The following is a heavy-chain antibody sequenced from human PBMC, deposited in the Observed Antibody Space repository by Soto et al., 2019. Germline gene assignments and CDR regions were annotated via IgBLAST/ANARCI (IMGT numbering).Heavy chain of an antibody. Sequence: QVQLVESGGGVVQPERSLRLSCAASGFTFSSYAMNWARQAPGKGLEWVALISCEGSSQYYADSVKGRFTISRDSSKNTLYLQMNSLGAADTAVYYCGRCTSTSCHLGSDYWGQGTLVTVSS. J-gene: IGHJ4*02. D-gene: IGHD2-2*01. CDR3: GRCTSTSCHLGSDY. V-gene: IGHV3-30*04. CDR2: ISCEGSSQ. CDR1: GFTFSSYA.